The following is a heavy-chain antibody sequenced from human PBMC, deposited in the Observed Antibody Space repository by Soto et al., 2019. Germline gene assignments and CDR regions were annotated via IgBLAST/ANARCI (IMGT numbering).Heavy chain of an antibody. V-gene: IGHV4-31*03. J-gene: IGHJ3*02. CDR1: GGSISSGGYY. CDR3: ARDIGGYCSGGSCYSDAFDI. Sequence: QVQLQESGPGLVKPSQTLSLTCTVSGGSISSGGYYWSWIRQHPGKVLEWIGYIYYSGSTYYNPSLKSRVTISVDTSKNQFSLKLSSVTAADTAVYYCARDIGGYCSGGSCYSDAFDIWGQGTMVTVSS. CDR2: IYYSGST. D-gene: IGHD2-15*01.